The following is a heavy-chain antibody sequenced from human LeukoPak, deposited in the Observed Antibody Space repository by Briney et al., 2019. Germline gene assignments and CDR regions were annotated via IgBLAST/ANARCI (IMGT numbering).Heavy chain of an antibody. J-gene: IGHJ4*02. V-gene: IGHV3-7*01. CDR2: IKEDGSEK. CDR1: GSTFSRYW. D-gene: IGHD2-21*02. Sequence: GGSLRLSCAASGSTFSRYWMSWVRKAPGKGLEWVANIKEDGSEKYYVDSVKGRFTVSRDNAKNSLYLQMNSLRADDTAVYYCARDRYCDYWGQGTLVTVSS. CDR3: ARDRYCDY.